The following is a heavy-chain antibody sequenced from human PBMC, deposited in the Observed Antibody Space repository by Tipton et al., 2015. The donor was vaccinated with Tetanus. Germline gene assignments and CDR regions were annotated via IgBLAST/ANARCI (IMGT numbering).Heavy chain of an antibody. CDR1: GGSISSSSYY. J-gene: IGHJ4*02. V-gene: IGHV4-39*07. D-gene: IGHD3-10*01. CDR3: ARGTMVRGVIFLDY. Sequence: LRLSCTVSGGSISSSSYYWGWIRQPPGKGLEWIGSIYYSGSTYYNPSLKSRVTISVGTSNNQLSLTLRSVTAADTAVYYCARGTMVRGVIFLDYWGQGTLVSVSS. CDR2: IYYSGST.